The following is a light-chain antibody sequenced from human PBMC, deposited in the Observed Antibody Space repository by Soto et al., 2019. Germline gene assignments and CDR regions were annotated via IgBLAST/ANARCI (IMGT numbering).Light chain of an antibody. CDR1: SSDVGGYNY. CDR2: DVS. J-gene: IGLJ2*01. V-gene: IGLV2-14*01. CDR3: NSYTSNNTQVV. Sequence: QSALTQPPSASASPGQSITISCTGTSSDVGGYNYVSWYQQHPGKAPKLMIYDVSNRPSGVSNRFSGSKSGNTASLTISGLQAEDEADYYCNSYTSNNTQVVFGGGTKLTVL.